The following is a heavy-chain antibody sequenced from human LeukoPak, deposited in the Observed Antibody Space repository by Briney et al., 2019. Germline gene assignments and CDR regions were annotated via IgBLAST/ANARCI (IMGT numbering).Heavy chain of an antibody. D-gene: IGHD1-14*01. V-gene: IGHV3-48*03. CDR2: ISSSGHIT. CDR3: ARDPDPQGNLDF. J-gene: IGHJ4*02. CDR1: GFTFGNFQ. Sequence: PGGSLRLSCSGSGFTFGNFQMNWFRQVPGPGWNCLAYISSSGHITYYADSVKGRFAVSRDNAKNSVSLEMDSLRADDTGIYFCARDPDPQGNLDFWGQGTHVIVSS.